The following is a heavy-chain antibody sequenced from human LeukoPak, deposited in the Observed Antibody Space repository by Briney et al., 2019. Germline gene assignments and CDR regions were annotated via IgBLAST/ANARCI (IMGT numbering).Heavy chain of an antibody. CDR2: IKQGGSEK. J-gene: IGHJ4*02. Sequence: GGSLRLSCAASGITFSNYWMHWVGQAPGRGLEYEANIKQGGSEKLYVDSVRGRFTISRDDAKNSLSLQMNSLRAEDTAVYYCAKGSGWLIDHWGQGTVVTVSS. V-gene: IGHV3-7*01. CDR1: GITFSNYW. CDR3: AKGSGWLIDH. D-gene: IGHD6-19*01.